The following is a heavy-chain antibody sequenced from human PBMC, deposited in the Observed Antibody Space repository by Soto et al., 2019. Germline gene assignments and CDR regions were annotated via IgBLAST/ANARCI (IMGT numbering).Heavy chain of an antibody. CDR3: ARARNVGASDY. CDR2: IYYSGST. D-gene: IGHD1-26*01. CDR1: GGSISSGGYY. Sequence: SETLSLTCTVPGGSISSGGYYWSWIRQHPGKGLEWIGYIYYSGSTYYNPSLKSRVTISVDTSKNQFSLKLSSVTAADTAVYYCARARNVGASDYWGQGTLVTVSS. V-gene: IGHV4-31*03. J-gene: IGHJ4*02.